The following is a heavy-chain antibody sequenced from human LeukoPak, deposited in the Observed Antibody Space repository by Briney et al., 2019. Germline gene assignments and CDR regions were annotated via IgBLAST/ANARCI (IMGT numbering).Heavy chain of an antibody. J-gene: IGHJ4*02. V-gene: IGHV3-21*01. Sequence: GGSLRLSCAASGFTSSSYSMNWVRQAPGKGLEWVSSISSSSTYTYYADSVKGRFTISRDNAKNSLYLEMNSLRAEDTAVYYCARDGLDSSGWSVYWGQGTLVTVSS. D-gene: IGHD6-19*01. CDR2: ISSSSTYT. CDR3: ARDGLDSSGWSVY. CDR1: GFTSSSYS.